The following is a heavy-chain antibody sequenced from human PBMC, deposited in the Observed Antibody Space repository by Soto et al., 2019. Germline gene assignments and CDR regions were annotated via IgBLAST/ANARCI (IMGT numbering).Heavy chain of an antibody. CDR3: ARGTYTYYDFWSGYLASSVWSSGYYMDV. J-gene: IGHJ6*03. CDR2: MNPNSGNT. V-gene: IGHV1-8*01. CDR1: GYTFTSYD. D-gene: IGHD3-3*01. Sequence: GASVKVSCKASGYTFTSYDINWVRQATGQGLEWMGWMNPNSGNTGYAQKFQGRVTMTRNTSISTAYMELSSLRSEDTAVYYCARGTYTYYDFWSGYLASSVWSSGYYMDVWGKGTTVTVSS.